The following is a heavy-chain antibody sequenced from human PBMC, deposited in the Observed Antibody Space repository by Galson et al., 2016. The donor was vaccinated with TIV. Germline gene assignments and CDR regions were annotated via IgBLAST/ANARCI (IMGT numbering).Heavy chain of an antibody. J-gene: IGHJ4*02. D-gene: IGHD3-9*01. Sequence: SETLSLTCTVSSDSISSGNYYWNWIRQPAGEGLEWIGTIYYTGITDYNPSLKSRVTISVDTSKNQFSLRLSSVTAADTAVYYCARERHAEILTSYYSFDYWGQGTLVTVSS. V-gene: IGHV4-61*10. CDR3: ARERHAEILTSYYSFDY. CDR2: IYYTGIT. CDR1: SDSISSGNYY.